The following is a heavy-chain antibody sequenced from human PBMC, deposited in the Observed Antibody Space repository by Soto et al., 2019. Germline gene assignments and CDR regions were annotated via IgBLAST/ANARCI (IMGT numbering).Heavy chain of an antibody. CDR1: GYTFTSYT. D-gene: IGHD2-8*02. Sequence: QVQLVQSGAEVKKPGASVKVSCKASGYTFTSYTIQWVRQAPGQRLEWMGWINTGNGNTRYSQTFQGRVTLTRDTSANTAYMELGSLRSEDTAVYYCAREEVVYMSRYFDFWGQGTLVTVSS. CDR2: INTGNGNT. V-gene: IGHV1-3*04. CDR3: AREEVVYMSRYFDF. J-gene: IGHJ4*02.